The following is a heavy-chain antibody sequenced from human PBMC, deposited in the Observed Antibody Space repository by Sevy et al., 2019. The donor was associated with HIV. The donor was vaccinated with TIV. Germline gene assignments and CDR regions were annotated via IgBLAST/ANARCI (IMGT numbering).Heavy chain of an antibody. CDR3: ARADRGYSGFEIDY. D-gene: IGHD5-12*01. CDR2: ISAYNGNT. J-gene: IGHJ4*02. V-gene: IGHV1-18*01. CDR1: GYTFTSYG. Sequence: ASVKVSCKASGYTFTSYGIRWVRQAPGQGLEWMGWISAYNGNTNYAQKLQGRVTMTTDTSTSTAYMELRSLRSDDTAVYYCARADRGYSGFEIDYWGQGTLVTVSS.